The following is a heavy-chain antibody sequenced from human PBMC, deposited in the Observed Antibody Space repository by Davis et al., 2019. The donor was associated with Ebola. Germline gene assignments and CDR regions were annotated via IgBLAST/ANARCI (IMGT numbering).Heavy chain of an antibody. CDR1: GFTVSSNY. Sequence: GESLKISCAASGFTVSSNYMSWVRQAPGKGLEWVSVIYSGGSTYYADSVKGRFTISRDNSKNTLYLQMNSLRAEDTAVYYCAKDQAITMIIVGPLDYWGQGTLVTVSS. CDR3: AKDQAITMIIVGPLDY. J-gene: IGHJ4*02. CDR2: IYSGGST. D-gene: IGHD3-22*01. V-gene: IGHV3-53*01.